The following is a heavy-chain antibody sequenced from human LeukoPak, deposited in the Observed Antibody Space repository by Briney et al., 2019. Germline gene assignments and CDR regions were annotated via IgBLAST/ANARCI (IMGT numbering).Heavy chain of an antibody. CDR3: ARSNSLFYYDSKGYFDY. D-gene: IGHD3-22*01. Sequence: PSETLSLTCAVSGGSISSSNWWSWVRQPPGKGLEWIGSIYYSGSTYYNPSLKSSVTISVDTSKNQFSLKLNSVTAADTAVYYCARSNSLFYYDSKGYFDYWGQGTLVTVSS. V-gene: IGHV4-4*02. CDR2: IYYSGST. J-gene: IGHJ4*02. CDR1: GGSISSSNW.